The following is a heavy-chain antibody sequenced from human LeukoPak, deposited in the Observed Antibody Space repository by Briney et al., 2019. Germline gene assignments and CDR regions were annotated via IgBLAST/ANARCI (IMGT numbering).Heavy chain of an antibody. Sequence: SETLSLTCTVSGGSISTYYWSWIRQPAGKGLEWIGRIYRSGSTNYNPSLKSRVTMSVDTSKNQFSLKLSSLTAADTAVYYCASSGTVTTLDYWGQGTLVTVSS. CDR1: GGSISTYY. V-gene: IGHV4-4*07. J-gene: IGHJ4*02. D-gene: IGHD4-17*01. CDR3: ASSGTVTTLDY. CDR2: IYRSGST.